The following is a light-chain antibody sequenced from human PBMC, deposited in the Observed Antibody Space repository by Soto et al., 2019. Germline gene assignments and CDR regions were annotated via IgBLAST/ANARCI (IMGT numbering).Light chain of an antibody. J-gene: IGLJ2*01. CDR2: NVS. CDR3: SSYTSGSPFVL. Sequence: QSVLTQPASVSGSPGQSITISCSGASSDVGAYNHVSWYQHHPGKAPKLIIYNVSQRPSGVSDRFSGSKSGNTASLTISGLQAEDEANYYCSSYTSGSPFVLFGGGTKVTVL. V-gene: IGLV2-14*03. CDR1: SSDVGAYNH.